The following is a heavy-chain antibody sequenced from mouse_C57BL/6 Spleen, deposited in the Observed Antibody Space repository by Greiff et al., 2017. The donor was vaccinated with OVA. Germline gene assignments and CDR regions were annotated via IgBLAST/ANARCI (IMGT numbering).Heavy chain of an antibody. CDR2: IRSKSNNYAT. CDR1: GFSFNTYA. V-gene: IGHV10-1*01. CDR3: VRNYDGYYVGYAMDY. D-gene: IGHD2-3*01. Sequence: EPGGGLVQPKGSLKLSCAASGFSFNTYAMNWVRQAPGKGLEWVARIRSKSNNYATYYADSVKDRFTISRDDSESMLYLQMNNLKTEDTAMYYCVRNYDGYYVGYAMDYWGQGTSVTVSS. J-gene: IGHJ4*01.